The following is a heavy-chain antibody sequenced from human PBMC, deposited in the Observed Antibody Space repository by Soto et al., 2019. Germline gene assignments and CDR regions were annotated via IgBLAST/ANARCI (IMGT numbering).Heavy chain of an antibody. V-gene: IGHV1-8*01. Sequence: QVQLVQSGPEVKKPGASVKVSCKTSGYTFISSDINWVRQAPGQGLEWVGLMNPNTGYTETAGKCQDRVTMTRDVSINTAYLELSGLPSEDTAVYFCAKKHSGSALAYWGQGSLVSVSS. J-gene: IGHJ4*02. D-gene: IGHD6-6*01. CDR1: GYTFISSD. CDR2: MNPNTGYT. CDR3: AKKHSGSALAY.